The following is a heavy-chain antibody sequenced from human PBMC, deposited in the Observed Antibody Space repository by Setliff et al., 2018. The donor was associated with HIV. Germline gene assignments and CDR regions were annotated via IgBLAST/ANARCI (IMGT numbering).Heavy chain of an antibody. CDR1: GGSISSGDYY. V-gene: IGHV4-30-4*08. D-gene: IGHD3-22*01. CDR3: AREVGDVITSSDAFDF. CDR2: MHYSGAT. J-gene: IGHJ3*01. Sequence: KASETLSLTCSVSGGSISSGDYYWSWIRQPPGKGLEWIAYMHYSGATYYNPSLKSRVTMSRDTSKNQFSLDLSSVTAADTAVYYCAREVGDVITSSDAFDFWGQGTMVTVSS.